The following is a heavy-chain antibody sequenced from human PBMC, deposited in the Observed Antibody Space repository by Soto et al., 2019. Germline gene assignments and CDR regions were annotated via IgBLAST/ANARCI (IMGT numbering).Heavy chain of an antibody. Sequence: GASVKVSCKASGYTFTSYDINWVRQATGQGLEWMGWMNPNSGNTGYAQKFKGRVTMTRNTSISTAYMELSSLRSEDTAVYYCARGRRNRYYGSGSSFLYYFDYWGQGTLVTVSS. CDR1: GYTFTSYD. CDR3: ARGRRNRYYGSGSSFLYYFDY. CDR2: MNPNSGNT. J-gene: IGHJ4*02. D-gene: IGHD3-10*01. V-gene: IGHV1-8*01.